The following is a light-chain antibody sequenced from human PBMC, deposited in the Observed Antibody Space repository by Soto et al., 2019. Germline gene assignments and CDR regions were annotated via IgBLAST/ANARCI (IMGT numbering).Light chain of an antibody. CDR3: SSYTSSSTYV. Sequence: QSVLTQPASVSGSPGQSITISCTGTSSDVGGYNYVSWYQLHPGKAPKLMIYEVSYRPSGVSNRFSGSKSGNTASLTISGLQAEDEADYYCSSYTSSSTYVFGTGTKVTVL. CDR1: SSDVGGYNY. J-gene: IGLJ1*01. V-gene: IGLV2-14*01. CDR2: EVS.